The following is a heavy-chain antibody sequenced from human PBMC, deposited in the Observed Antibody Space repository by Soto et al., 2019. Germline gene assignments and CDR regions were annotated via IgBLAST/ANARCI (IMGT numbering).Heavy chain of an antibody. CDR2: ISSSSIYI. V-gene: IGHV3-21*01. J-gene: IGHJ6*02. CDR3: ARDGNGDFYDYVWGTYGDYYYGMDV. D-gene: IGHD3-16*01. Sequence: GGALILSCASSGFTFSSDIMNVGREAGGELLWWVSSISSSSIYIYYADSVKGRFTISRDNAKNSLYLQMNSLRAEDTAVYYCARDGNGDFYDYVWGTYGDYYYGMDVWGQGTTVTVSS. CDR1: GFTFSSDI.